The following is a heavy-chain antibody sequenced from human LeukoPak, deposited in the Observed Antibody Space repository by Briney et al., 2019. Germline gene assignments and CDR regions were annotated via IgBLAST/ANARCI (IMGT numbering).Heavy chain of an antibody. V-gene: IGHV1-18*01. CDR2: ISAYNGNT. D-gene: IGHD3-16*02. CDR3: ARAPPYYDYIWGSYHGR. J-gene: IGHJ4*02. CDR1: GYTFTSYG. Sequence: GASVKVSCKASGYTFTSYGTSWVRQAPGQGLEWMGWISAYNGNTNYAQKLQGRVTMTTDTSTSTAYMELRSLRSDDTAVYYCARAPPYYDYIWGSYHGRWGQGTLVTVSS.